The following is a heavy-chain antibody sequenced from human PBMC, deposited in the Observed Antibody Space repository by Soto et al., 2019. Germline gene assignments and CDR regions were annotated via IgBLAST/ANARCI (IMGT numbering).Heavy chain of an antibody. CDR3: ARGGRIVDTGVGYYYYHAMDV. CDR2: FNPTGDTA. V-gene: IGHV1-46*01. CDR1: GYTFTSYY. Sequence: ASVKVSCKASGYTFTSYYIHWVRQAPGQGLEWMGIFNPTGDTASYAQKLQGRVTMTRDTSTGTAYMELGSLRSEDTAVYYCARGGRIVDTGVGYYYYHAMDVWGQGTTVTVSS. J-gene: IGHJ6*02. D-gene: IGHD5-18*01.